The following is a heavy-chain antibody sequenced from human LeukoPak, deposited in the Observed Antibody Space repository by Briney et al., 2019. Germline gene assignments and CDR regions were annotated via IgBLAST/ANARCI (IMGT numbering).Heavy chain of an antibody. Sequence: PGGSLRLYGAASGFTFSGYWMHWVGQAPGKGLVWVSRVDIDGSSTHYADSVKGGFTLSRDNAKNTLYLQMNSLRAEDTAVYYCARDRSSLGLWIGELRNWGQGTLVSVSS. D-gene: IGHD3-10*01. CDR1: GFTFSGYW. CDR3: ARDRSSLGLWIGELRN. J-gene: IGHJ4*02. CDR2: VDIDGSST. V-gene: IGHV3-74*01.